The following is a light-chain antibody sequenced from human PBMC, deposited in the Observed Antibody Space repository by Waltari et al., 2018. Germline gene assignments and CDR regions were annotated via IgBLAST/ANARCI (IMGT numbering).Light chain of an antibody. CDR3: GTWDSSLSAVV. CDR1: LSHIGTSY. CDR2: DNN. V-gene: IGLV1-51*01. Sequence: QSVLTQPPSVSAAPGQKVTISCSGSLSHIGTSYVSWYQLRPGRAPKLLIYDNNRRPSGTPDRFSGSKSGTSATLGITGLQTGDEADYYCGTWDSSLSAVVFGAGTKLTVL. J-gene: IGLJ2*01.